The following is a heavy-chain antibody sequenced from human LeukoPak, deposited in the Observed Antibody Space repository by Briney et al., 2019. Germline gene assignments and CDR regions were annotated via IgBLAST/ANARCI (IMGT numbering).Heavy chain of an antibody. V-gene: IGHV4-34*01. CDR1: GGSFSGYY. Sequence: SETLSLTCAVYGGSFSGYYWSWIRQPPGNGLEWIGEINHRGSTNYNPSLKSRVTISVDTSKNQFSLKLSSVTAADTAVYYCARGGPGGYVDWGQGTLVTVSS. J-gene: IGHJ4*02. CDR3: ARGGPGGYVD. CDR2: INHRGST. D-gene: IGHD5-12*01.